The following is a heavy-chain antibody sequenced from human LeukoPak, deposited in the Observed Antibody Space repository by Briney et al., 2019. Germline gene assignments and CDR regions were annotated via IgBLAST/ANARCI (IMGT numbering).Heavy chain of an antibody. J-gene: IGHJ4*02. CDR2: IYSGGST. Sequence: PGGSLRLSCAASGFTVSSNYMSWVRQAPGKGLEWVSVIYSGGSTYYADSVKGRFTISRDNSKNTLYLQMNSLRAEGTAVYYCARVSSSWYYFDYWGQGTLVTVSS. V-gene: IGHV3-66*01. CDR3: ARVSSSWYYFDY. CDR1: GFTVSSNY. D-gene: IGHD6-13*01.